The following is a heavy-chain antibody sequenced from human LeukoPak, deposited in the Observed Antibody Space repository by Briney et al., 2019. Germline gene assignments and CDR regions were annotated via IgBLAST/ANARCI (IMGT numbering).Heavy chain of an antibody. CDR1: GYTFTGYY. J-gene: IGHJ4*02. CDR3: ARGEVPPHYFDS. Sequence: ASAKVSCKASGYTFTGYYMHWVRQAPGQGLEWMGGIIPIFGTANYAQRFQGRVTITADESTTTAYMEVSSLRSEDTAVYYCARGEVPPHYFDSWGQGTLVTVSS. V-gene: IGHV1-69*13. CDR2: IIPIFGTA.